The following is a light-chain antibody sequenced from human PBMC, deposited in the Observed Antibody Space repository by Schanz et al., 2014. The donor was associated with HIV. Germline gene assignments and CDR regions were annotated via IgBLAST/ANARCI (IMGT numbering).Light chain of an antibody. CDR2: DVN. J-gene: IGLJ2*01. CDR3: SSYTSSSTVV. V-gene: IGLV2-11*01. CDR1: SSDVGSYNF. Sequence: QSALTQPRSVSGSPGQSVTISCTGTSSDVGSYNFVSWYQQHPDTAPKLMIYDVNKRPSGVPDRFSGSKSGNTASLTISGLQADDEADYYCSSYTSSSTVVFGGGTKLTVL.